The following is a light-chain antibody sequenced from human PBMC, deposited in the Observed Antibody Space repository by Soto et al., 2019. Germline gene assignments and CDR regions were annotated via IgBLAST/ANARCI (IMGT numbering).Light chain of an antibody. V-gene: IGLV2-23*02. CDR2: EVN. CDR1: SSDVGLYNL. Sequence: QSALTQPASVSGSPGQSITISCTGTSSDVGLYNLVSWYQHLPGKAPKLIIYEVNERPSGISDRFSGPKSGNTASLTISGLQDEDEADYYCCSYVGSSILMFGGGTKLTVL. J-gene: IGLJ3*02. CDR3: CSYVGSSILM.